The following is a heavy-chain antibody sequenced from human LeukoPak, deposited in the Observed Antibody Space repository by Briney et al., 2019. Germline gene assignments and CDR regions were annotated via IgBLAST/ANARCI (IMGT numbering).Heavy chain of an antibody. CDR3: ARRVRPIVVVVAAKLFDY. Sequence: ASETLSLTCAVYGGSFSGYYWSWIRQPPGKGLEWIGEINHSGSTNYNPSLKSRVTISVDTSKNQFSLKLSSVTAADTAVYYCARRVRPIVVVVAAKLFDYWGQGTLVTVSS. CDR2: INHSGST. CDR1: GGSFSGYY. J-gene: IGHJ4*02. V-gene: IGHV4-34*01. D-gene: IGHD2-15*01.